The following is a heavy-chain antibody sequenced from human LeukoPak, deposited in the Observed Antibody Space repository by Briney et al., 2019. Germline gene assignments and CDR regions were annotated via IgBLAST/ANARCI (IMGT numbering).Heavy chain of an antibody. CDR2: IYYSGST. V-gene: IGHV4-31*03. CDR3: ARDGSYSSSWTVRSDY. D-gene: IGHD6-13*01. J-gene: IGHJ4*02. CDR1: GGSISSGGYY. Sequence: MPSETLSLTCTVSGGSISSGGYYWSWIRQHPGKGLEWIGYIYYSGSTYYNPSLKSRVTISVDTSKNQFSLKLSSVTAADTAVYYCARDGSYSSSWTVRSDYWGQGTLVTASS.